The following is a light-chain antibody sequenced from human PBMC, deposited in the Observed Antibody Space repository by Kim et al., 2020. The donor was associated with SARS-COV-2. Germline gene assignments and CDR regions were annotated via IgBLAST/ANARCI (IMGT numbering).Light chain of an antibody. CDR1: SLRTYY. CDR2: GKN. Sequence: SSELTQDPAVSVALGQTVRISCQGDSLRTYYTNWYQQKTGQAPVLVIYGKNNRPSGIPDRFSGSSSGNTASLTISGAQAEDEADYYCNSRDSSGDHLVFG. V-gene: IGLV3-19*01. CDR3: NSRDSSGDHLV. J-gene: IGLJ2*01.